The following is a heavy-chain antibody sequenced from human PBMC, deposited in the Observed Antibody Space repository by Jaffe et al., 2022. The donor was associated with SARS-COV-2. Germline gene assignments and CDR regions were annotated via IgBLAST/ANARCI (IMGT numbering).Heavy chain of an antibody. D-gene: IGHD3-16*02. CDR3: ARVPLRLGDLSLPEAIDF. Sequence: QVQLQQWGARVLKPSETLSLICAVYGGSFSGHYWTWIRQPPGKGLEWIGEINHSGSTNFNPSLKGRITMSVDTSKNQFSLKLSSVTAADTALYYCARVPLRLGDLSLPEAIDFWGQGMRVAVSS. CDR1: GGSFSGHY. V-gene: IGHV4-34*01. J-gene: IGHJ4*02. CDR2: INHSGST.